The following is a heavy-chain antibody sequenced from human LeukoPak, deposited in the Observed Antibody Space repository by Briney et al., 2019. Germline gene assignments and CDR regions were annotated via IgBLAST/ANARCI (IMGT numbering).Heavy chain of an antibody. V-gene: IGHV3-11*06. D-gene: IGHD4-23*01. CDR3: ARLTTVGDYYYGMDV. Sequence: GGSLRLSCAASGFTFSDYYMSWIRQAPGKGLEWVSSISSSSSYIYYADSVKGRFTISRDNAKNSLYLQMNSLRAEDTAVYYCARLTTVGDYYYGMDVWGQGTTATVSS. CDR1: GFTFSDYY. CDR2: ISSSSSYI. J-gene: IGHJ6*02.